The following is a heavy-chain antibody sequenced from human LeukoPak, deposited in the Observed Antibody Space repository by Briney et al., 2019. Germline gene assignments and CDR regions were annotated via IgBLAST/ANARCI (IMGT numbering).Heavy chain of an antibody. J-gene: IGHJ3*02. CDR1: GFTFSRYS. CDR2: ISYDGTNK. Sequence: GGSLRLSCTASGFTFSRYSMHWVRQAPGKGLEWVAVISYDGTNKYHADSVKGRFSISRDNSKNTQYLQMKGLRAEDTAVYYCARDSVWQLDLSPDDAFDIWGQGTMVAVSS. V-gene: IGHV3-30*04. CDR3: ARDSVWQLDLSPDDAFDI. D-gene: IGHD1-7*01.